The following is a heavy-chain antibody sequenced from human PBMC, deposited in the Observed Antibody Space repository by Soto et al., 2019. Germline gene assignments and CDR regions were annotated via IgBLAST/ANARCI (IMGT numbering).Heavy chain of an antibody. J-gene: IGHJ4*02. CDR1: GDSFSGYY. Sequence: QVQLQQWGAGLLKPSETLSLTSADYGDSFSGYYWGWIRQPPGKGLEWIGEISHSGSTNYKPSLKSRVTVSVDTSKNQVSLTMRSVTAADTAVYYCARGYGDLHFDFWGQGTLVTVSS. V-gene: IGHV4-34*01. CDR3: ARGYGDLHFDF. CDR2: ISHSGST. D-gene: IGHD4-17*01.